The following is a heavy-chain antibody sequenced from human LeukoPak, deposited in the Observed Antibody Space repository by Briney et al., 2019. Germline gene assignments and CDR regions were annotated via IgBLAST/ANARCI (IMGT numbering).Heavy chain of an antibody. Sequence: GGSLRLSCAASGFTFSSYSMNWGRQAPGKGLEWVSSISTSSSYIYYADSVKGRFTISRDNAKNSLYLQMNSLRAEDTAVYYCAKTTDNYYYYYMDVWGKGTTVTVSS. CDR3: AKTTDNYYYYYMDV. CDR2: ISTSSSYI. D-gene: IGHD4-17*01. V-gene: IGHV3-21*01. J-gene: IGHJ6*03. CDR1: GFTFSSYS.